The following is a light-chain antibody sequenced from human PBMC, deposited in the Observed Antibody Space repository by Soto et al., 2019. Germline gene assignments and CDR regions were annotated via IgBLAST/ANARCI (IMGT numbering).Light chain of an antibody. CDR2: GAS. CDR3: QQYNNWPPPIT. J-gene: IGKJ5*01. Sequence: EIVLTQSPGTLSLSPGERATLSCRASQSVSSSLAWYQQKPGQAPRLLIYGASTRATGIPARFSGSGSGTEFTLTISSLQSEDFAVYYCQQYNNWPPPITFGQGTRLEIK. CDR1: QSVSSS. V-gene: IGKV3-15*01.